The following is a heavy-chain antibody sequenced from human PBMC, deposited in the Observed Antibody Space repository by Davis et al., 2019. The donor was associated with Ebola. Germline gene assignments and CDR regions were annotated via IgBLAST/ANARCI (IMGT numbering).Heavy chain of an antibody. Sequence: SGPTLVKPTQTLTLTCTFSGFSLSTSGMCVSWIRQPPGKGLEWIGYIYYSGSTNYNPSLKSRVTISVDTSKNQFSLKLSPVTAADTAVYYCARHEGYCSSTSCSNWFDPWGQGTLVTVSS. CDR1: GFSLSTSGMC. V-gene: IGHV4-61*08. CDR2: IYYSGST. CDR3: ARHEGYCSSTSCSNWFDP. J-gene: IGHJ5*02. D-gene: IGHD2-2*01.